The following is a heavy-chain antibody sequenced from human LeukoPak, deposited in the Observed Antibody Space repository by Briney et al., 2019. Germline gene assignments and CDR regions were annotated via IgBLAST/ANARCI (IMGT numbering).Heavy chain of an antibody. V-gene: IGHV3-7*03. J-gene: IGHJ3*02. D-gene: IGHD1-26*01. CDR1: GFPFSSYW. CDR2: TKEDGSEK. Sequence: GGSLRLSCVASGFPFSSYWMTWVRQAPGKGLEWVANTKEDGSEKYYVDSVRGRFTTSRDNAKNSLYLQMNSLRAEDTAVYYCARLHSGRYYGDAFDIWGQGTMVTVSS. CDR3: ARLHSGRYYGDAFDI.